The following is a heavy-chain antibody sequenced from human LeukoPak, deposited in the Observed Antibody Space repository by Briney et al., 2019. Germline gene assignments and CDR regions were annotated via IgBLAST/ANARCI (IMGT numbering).Heavy chain of an antibody. Sequence: SETLSLTCTVSGGSISSGGYYWGWIRQPPGKGLEWIGSIYYSGNTYYNASLKSRVTISVDTSKNQFSLKLSSVTAADTAVYYCARQGGYSYRILDYWGQGTLVTVSS. CDR2: IYYSGNT. D-gene: IGHD5-18*01. V-gene: IGHV4-39*01. CDR3: ARQGGYSYRILDY. J-gene: IGHJ4*02. CDR1: GGSISSGGYY.